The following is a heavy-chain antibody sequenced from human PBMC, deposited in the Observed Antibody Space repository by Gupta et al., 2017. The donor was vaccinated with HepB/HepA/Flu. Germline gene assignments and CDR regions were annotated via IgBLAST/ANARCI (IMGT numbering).Heavy chain of an antibody. CDR3: ASGGYSSLSTTIDF. V-gene: IGHV3-74*01. CDR2: INSDGSTT. J-gene: IGHJ4*02. D-gene: IGHD6-13*01. CDR1: GFTFSSHW. Sequence: EVQLVESGGGSVHPGGSLRLSCAASGFTFSSHWMHCVRQVPGKGLVWVSRINSDGSTTTYADSVKGRFTISRDNAKNTLYMQMNSLRADDTAVYYCASGGYSSLSTTIDFWGQGTLVTVSS.